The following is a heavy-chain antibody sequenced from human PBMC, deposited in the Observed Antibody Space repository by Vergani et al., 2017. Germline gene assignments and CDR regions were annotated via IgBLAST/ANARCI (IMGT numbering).Heavy chain of an antibody. D-gene: IGHD6-6*01. CDR1: GGTFSSYA. CDR3: ASEEYSSSSGAYYDYGMDV. V-gene: IGHV1-69*01. J-gene: IGHJ6*02. CDR2: IIPIFGTA. Sequence: QVQLVQSGAEVKKPGSSVKVSCKASGGTFSSYAISWVRQAPGQGLEWMGGIIPIFGTANYAQKFQGRVTITADESTSTAYMELSSLRSEDTAVYYCASEEYSSSSGAYYDYGMDVWGQGTTVTVSS.